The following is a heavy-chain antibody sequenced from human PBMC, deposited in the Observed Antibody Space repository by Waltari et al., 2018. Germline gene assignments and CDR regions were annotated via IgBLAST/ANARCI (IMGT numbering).Heavy chain of an antibody. D-gene: IGHD3-16*01. CDR1: GYSFTSYW. Sequence: DVWLVQSGAEVKKPGDSLKISCETSGYSFTSYWIAWVRQTPGKGLEWMGIIYPDDSDTRYSPSFQGQVTISVDKSINTAYLQWSSLKASDSAIYYCAKHPKYFNGGHWFDPWGQGTLVTVSS. CDR2: IYPDDSDT. V-gene: IGHV5-51*01. CDR3: AKHPKYFNGGHWFDP. J-gene: IGHJ5*02.